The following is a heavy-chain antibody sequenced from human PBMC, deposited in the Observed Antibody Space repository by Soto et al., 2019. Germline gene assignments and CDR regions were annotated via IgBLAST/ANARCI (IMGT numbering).Heavy chain of an antibody. J-gene: IGHJ6*02. D-gene: IGHD5-18*01. V-gene: IGHV4-34*01. CDR3: ARGPCPDSRLGDTACYYYYYGMDV. CDR1: GDSMTYSY. CDR2: INHSGST. Sequence: SETLSLTCTVSGDSMTYSYWSWIRQPPGKGLEWIGEINHSGSTNYNPSLKSRVTISVDTSKNQFSLKLSSVTAADTAVYYCARGPCPDSRLGDTACYYYYYGMDVWGQGTTVTVSS.